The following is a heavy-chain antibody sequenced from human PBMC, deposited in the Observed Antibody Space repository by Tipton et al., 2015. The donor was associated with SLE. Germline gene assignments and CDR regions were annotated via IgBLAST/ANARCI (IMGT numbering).Heavy chain of an antibody. Sequence: TLSLTCTVSGGSISSYYWSWIRQPPGKGLEWIGYIYYSGSTNYNPSLKSRVTISVDTSKNQFSLKLSSVTAADTAVYYCARRYSSSWYGDDAFDIWGQGTMVTVSS. CDR1: GGSISSYY. V-gene: IGHV4-59*01. J-gene: IGHJ3*02. CDR3: ARRYSSSWYGDDAFDI. D-gene: IGHD6-13*01. CDR2: IYYSGST.